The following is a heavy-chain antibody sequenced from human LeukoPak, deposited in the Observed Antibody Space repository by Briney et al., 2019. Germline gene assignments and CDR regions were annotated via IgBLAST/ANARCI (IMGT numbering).Heavy chain of an antibody. D-gene: IGHD2-2*02. J-gene: IGHJ4*02. CDR3: ARVRCLSTSCYRVGYFDY. CDR1: GFTFSSYS. Sequence: GGSLRLSCAASGFTFSSYSMNWVRQAPGKGLEWVSSISGSSSYIYYADSVKGRFTISRDNAKNSLYLQMNSLRSEDTAVYYCARVRCLSTSCYRVGYFDYWGQGTLVTVSS. V-gene: IGHV3-21*04. CDR2: ISGSSSYI.